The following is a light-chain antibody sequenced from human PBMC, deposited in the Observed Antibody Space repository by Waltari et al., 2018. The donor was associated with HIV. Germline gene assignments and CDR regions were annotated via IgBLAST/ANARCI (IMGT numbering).Light chain of an antibody. CDR1: RSDVGCYNL. CDR3: CSYAGSVV. J-gene: IGLJ2*01. V-gene: IGLV2-23*02. Sequence: QSALTQPASVSGSPGQSITLSCTGTRSDVGCYNLVSWYQQHPGKAPKLMIYEVSKRPSGVSNRFSGSKSGNTASLTISGLQAEDEADYYCCSYAGSVVFGGGTKLTVL. CDR2: EVS.